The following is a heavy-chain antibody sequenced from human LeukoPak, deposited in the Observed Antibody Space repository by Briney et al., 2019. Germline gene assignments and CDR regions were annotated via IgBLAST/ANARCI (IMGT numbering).Heavy chain of an antibody. CDR3: ARWEVRLNAFEM. CDR2: IYYSGST. J-gene: IGHJ3*02. CDR1: GGSISSYY. Sequence: SETLSLTCTVSGGSISSYYWGWIRQPPGKGLEWIGSIYYSGSTYYNPSLKSRVTISVDTSKNQFSLSLSSVTAADTAVYYCARWEVRLNAFEMWGQGTMVTVSS. V-gene: IGHV4-39*01. D-gene: IGHD3-10*01.